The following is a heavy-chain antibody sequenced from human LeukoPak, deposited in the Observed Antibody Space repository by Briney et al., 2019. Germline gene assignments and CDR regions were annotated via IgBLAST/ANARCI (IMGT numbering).Heavy chain of an antibody. V-gene: IGHV1-18*01. CDR2: VSTYNGNT. CDR1: GYTFTSYG. J-gene: IGHJ4*02. CDR3: ARDLPYSSTWESIDY. D-gene: IGHD6-13*01. Sequence: ASVKVSCEASGYTFTSYGITWVRQAPGQGLEWVGWVSTYNGNTNYAQKFQGRVTMTTDTSTSTAYMELRSLRSDDTAVYYCARDLPYSSTWESIDYWGQGTLVTVSS.